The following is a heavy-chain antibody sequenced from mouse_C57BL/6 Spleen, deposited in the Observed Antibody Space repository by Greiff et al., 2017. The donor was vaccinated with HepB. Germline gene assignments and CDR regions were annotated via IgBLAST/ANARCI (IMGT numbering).Heavy chain of an antibody. CDR2: IYPGSGST. Sequence: QVQLKQPGAELVKPGASVKMSCKASGYTFTSYWITWVKQRPGQGLEWIGDIYPGSGSTNYNEKFKSKATLTVDTSSSTAYMQLISLTSEDSAVYYCAREGNYGSSPYFDYWGQGTTLTVSS. V-gene: IGHV1-55*01. J-gene: IGHJ2*01. CDR1: GYTFTSYW. D-gene: IGHD1-1*01. CDR3: AREGNYGSSPYFDY.